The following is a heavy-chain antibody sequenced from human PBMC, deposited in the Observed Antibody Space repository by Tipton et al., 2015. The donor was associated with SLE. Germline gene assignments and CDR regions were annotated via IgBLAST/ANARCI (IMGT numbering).Heavy chain of an antibody. V-gene: IGHV4-34*01. Sequence: LRLSCAVYGGSFSGYSWNWIRQPPGKGLEWIGEINHSGSTNYNPSLKSRVSISVDTSKNQFSLELSSVTAADTAVYYCTSPILTHSSEFDIHWGQGALVTVSS. D-gene: IGHD2-21*01. CDR3: TSPILTHSSEFDIH. J-gene: IGHJ4*02. CDR2: INHSGST. CDR1: GGSFSGYS.